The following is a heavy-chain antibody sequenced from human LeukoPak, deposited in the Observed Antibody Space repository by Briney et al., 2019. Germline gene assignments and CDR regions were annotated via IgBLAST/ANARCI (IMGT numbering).Heavy chain of an antibody. V-gene: IGHV3-23*01. D-gene: IGHD3-22*01. J-gene: IGHJ4*02. CDR2: ISGSGGRT. CDR1: GFSFSVYA. CDR3: ARGGGNFDRSGYYEYYFNY. Sequence: GGSLRLSCVASGFSFSVYAMSWVRQAPGKGLEWVSGISGSGGRTYSADSVKGRFTISRDNSRKTLYLQMNSLRAEDTAVFYCARGGGNFDRSGYYEYYFNYWGQGTLVTVTS.